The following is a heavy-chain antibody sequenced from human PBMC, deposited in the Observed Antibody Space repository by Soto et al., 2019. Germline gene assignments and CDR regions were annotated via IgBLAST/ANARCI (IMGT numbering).Heavy chain of an antibody. CDR2: INHSGST. V-gene: IGHV4-34*01. Sequence: SETLSLTCAVYGGSFSGYYWSWIRQPPGKGLEWIGEINHSGSTNYNPSLKSRVTISVDTSKNQFSLKLSSVTAADTAVYYCARGGSGAVTTWRYYYMDVWGKGTTVTVSS. CDR1: GGSFSGYY. J-gene: IGHJ6*03. CDR3: ARGGSGAVTTWRYYYMDV. D-gene: IGHD4-4*01.